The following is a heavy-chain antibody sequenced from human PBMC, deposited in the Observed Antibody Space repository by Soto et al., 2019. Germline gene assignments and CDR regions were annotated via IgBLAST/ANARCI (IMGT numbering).Heavy chain of an antibody. CDR3: ARVTVIAVAGRLAGHSGHFQH. CDR2: ISYDGSNK. J-gene: IGHJ1*01. CDR1: GFTFSSYA. Sequence: QVQLVESGGGVVQPGRSLRLSCAASGFTFSSYAMHWVRQAPGKGLEWVAVISYDGSNKYYADSVKGRFTISRDNSKNXLXLXMTRLIAEDTAVYDCARVTVIAVAGRLAGHSGHFQHRGQGTLVPVSP. D-gene: IGHD6-19*01. V-gene: IGHV3-30-3*01.